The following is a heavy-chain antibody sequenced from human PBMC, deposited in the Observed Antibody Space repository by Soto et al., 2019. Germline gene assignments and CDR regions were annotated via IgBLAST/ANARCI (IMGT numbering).Heavy chain of an antibody. CDR1: GFTFSSYG. CDR3: AKESEMTTVTIYGMDV. D-gene: IGHD4-17*01. CDR2: ISYDGNNK. V-gene: IGHV3-30*18. J-gene: IGHJ6*02. Sequence: QVQLVESGGGVVQPGRSLRLSCAASGFTFSSYGMHWVRQAPGKGLEWVAVISYDGNNKYYADSVKGRFTISRDNSKNTLYLQMNSLRAEDTAVYYCAKESEMTTVTIYGMDVWGQGTTVTVSS.